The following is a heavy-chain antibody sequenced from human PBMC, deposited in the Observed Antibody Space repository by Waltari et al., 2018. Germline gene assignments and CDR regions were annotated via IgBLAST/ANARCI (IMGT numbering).Heavy chain of an antibody. D-gene: IGHD3-16*01. CDR1: GGTFSSYD. CDR3: ARTYITFQYYFDY. CDR2: IIPIFGTA. J-gene: IGHJ4*02. V-gene: IGHV1-69*05. Sequence: QVQLVQSGAEVKKPGSSVKVSCKASGGTFSSYDISWVRQAPGQGLEWMGGIIPIFGTANYAQKFQGRVTITTDESTSTAYMELSSLRSEDTAVYYCARTYITFQYYFDYWGQGTLVTVSS.